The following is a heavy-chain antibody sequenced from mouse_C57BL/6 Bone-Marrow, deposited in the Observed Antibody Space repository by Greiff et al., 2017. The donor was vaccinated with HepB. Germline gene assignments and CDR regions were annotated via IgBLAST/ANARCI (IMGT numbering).Heavy chain of an antibody. J-gene: IGHJ2*01. CDR3: ARITTYFDY. V-gene: IGHV1-18*01. D-gene: IGHD2-4*01. CDR1: GYTFTDYN. Sequence: EVKLEESGPELVKPGASVKIPCKASGYTFTDYNMDWVKQSHGKSLEWIGDINPNNGGTIYNQKFKGKATLTVDKSSSTAYMELRSLTSEDTAVYYCARITTYFDYWGQGTTLTVSS. CDR2: INPNNGGT.